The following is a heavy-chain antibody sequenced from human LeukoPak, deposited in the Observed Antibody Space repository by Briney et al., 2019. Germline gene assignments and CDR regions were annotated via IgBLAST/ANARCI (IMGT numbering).Heavy chain of an antibody. V-gene: IGHV3-30-3*01. CDR2: ISYDGSNK. J-gene: IGHJ3*02. D-gene: IGHD2-8*01. Sequence: GGSLRLSCAASGFTFSSYAMHRVRQAPGKGLEWVAVISYDGSNKYYADSVKGRFTISRDNSKNTLYLQMNSLRAEDTAVYYCARVQGHPPNGLDIWGQGTMVTVSS. CDR3: ARVQGHPPNGLDI. CDR1: GFTFSSYA.